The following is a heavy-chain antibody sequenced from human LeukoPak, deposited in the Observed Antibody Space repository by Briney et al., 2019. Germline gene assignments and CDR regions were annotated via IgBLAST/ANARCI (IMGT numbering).Heavy chain of an antibody. CDR1: GGSISSGGYY. D-gene: IGHD6-13*01. Sequence: SQTLSLTCTVSGGSISSGGYYWSWIRQPPGKGLEWIGYIYHSGSTYYNPSLKSRVTISVDTSKNQFSLKLSSVTAADTAVYYCARGGSSWYFDYWGQGTLVTVSS. CDR3: ARGGSSWYFDY. J-gene: IGHJ4*02. CDR2: IYHSGST. V-gene: IGHV4-30-2*01.